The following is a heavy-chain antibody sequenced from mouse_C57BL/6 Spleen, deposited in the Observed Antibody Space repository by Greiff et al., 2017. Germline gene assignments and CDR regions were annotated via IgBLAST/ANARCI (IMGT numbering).Heavy chain of an antibody. CDR1: GYTFTSYW. J-gene: IGHJ1*03. V-gene: IGHV1-55*01. CDR2: IYPDSGST. CDR3: ARGKYRYFDV. Sequence: QVQLQQPGAELVKPGASVKMSCKASGYTFTSYWITWVKQKPGQGLEWIGDIYPDSGSTNYNEKFKSKATLTVDTSSSTAYMQLSSLTSADSAVYYKARGKYRYFDVWGTGTTVTVAS.